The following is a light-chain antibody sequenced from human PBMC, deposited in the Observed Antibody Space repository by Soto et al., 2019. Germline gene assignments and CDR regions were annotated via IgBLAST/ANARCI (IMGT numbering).Light chain of an antibody. V-gene: IGKV3-20*01. CDR2: AAS. CDR1: QSVSSSF. Sequence: EVVLTQSPGTLSLSPGERATLSCRASQSVSSSFLAWYQHKPGQAPRLLIYAASSRATGIPDRFSGSGYGTDFTLTISRLEPEDFAVYYCQQYGSSPRYTFGQGTKLEIK. J-gene: IGKJ2*01. CDR3: QQYGSSPRYT.